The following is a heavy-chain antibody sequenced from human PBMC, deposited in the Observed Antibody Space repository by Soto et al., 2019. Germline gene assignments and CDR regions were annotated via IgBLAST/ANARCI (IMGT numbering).Heavy chain of an antibody. CDR1: GFTFSSYG. CDR2: IWYDGSNK. J-gene: IGHJ6*03. D-gene: IGHD2-15*01. CDR3: ARLCVVVVAASSYYMDV. V-gene: IGHV3-33*01. Sequence: GGSLRLSCAASGFTFSSYGMHWVRQAPGKGLEWVAVIWYDGSNKYYADSVKGRFTISRDNSKKTVYLQMNSLRAEDTAVYYCARLCVVVVAASSYYMDVWGKGTTVTVSS.